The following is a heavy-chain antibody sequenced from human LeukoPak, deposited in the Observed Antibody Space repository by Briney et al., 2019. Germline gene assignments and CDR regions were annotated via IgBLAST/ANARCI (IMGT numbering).Heavy chain of an antibody. J-gene: IGHJ6*02. CDR1: GGSFSGYY. Sequence: SETLSLTCAVYGGSFSGYYWSWIRQPPGKGLEWIGEINHSGSTNYNPSLKSRVTISVDTSKNQFSLKLSSVTAADTAVYYCARFMVVAATYYYYGMDVWAQGTTVTVSS. D-gene: IGHD2-15*01. CDR2: INHSGST. V-gene: IGHV4-34*01. CDR3: ARFMVVAATYYYYGMDV.